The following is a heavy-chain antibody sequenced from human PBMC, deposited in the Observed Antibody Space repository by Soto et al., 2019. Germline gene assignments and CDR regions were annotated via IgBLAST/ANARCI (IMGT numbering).Heavy chain of an antibody. J-gene: IGHJ4*02. Sequence: GASVKVSCKASGFSFTGYYIHWLRQAPGQGLEWMGWINAHSGGTEYAQKFQGRVTLTRDTSIATAYLTLTSLRAEDTAVYYCARILCSSTSCYTFGYWGQGTLVTVSS. CDR2: INAHSGGT. D-gene: IGHD2-2*02. CDR1: GFSFTGYY. CDR3: ARILCSSTSCYTFGY. V-gene: IGHV1-2*02.